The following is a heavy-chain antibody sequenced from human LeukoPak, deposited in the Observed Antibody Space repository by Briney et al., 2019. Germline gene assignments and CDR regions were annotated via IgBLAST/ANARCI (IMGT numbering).Heavy chain of an antibody. J-gene: IGHJ4*02. V-gene: IGHV3-7*01. CDR2: RNEDGNKK. CDR3: ARGCTSASCYDY. Sequence: GGSLRLSCAASGFTFSSYGMHWVRQAPGKVLEWVANRNEDGNKKYYVDSVKGRFTISRDNTKKSLYLQMNSLRPEDTAVYYCARGCTSASCYDYWGQGTLVTVSS. D-gene: IGHD2-2*01. CDR1: GFTFSSYG.